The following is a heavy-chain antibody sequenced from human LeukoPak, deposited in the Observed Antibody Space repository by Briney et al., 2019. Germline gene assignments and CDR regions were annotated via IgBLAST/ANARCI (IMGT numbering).Heavy chain of an antibody. Sequence: SETLSLTCAVYGGSFSGYYWSWIPQPPGKGLEWIGEINHSGGTNCNPSLKSRVTISVDTFKNQFSLKLSSVAAADTAVYYCARGYDHDAFDIWGQGTMVTVSS. V-gene: IGHV4-34*01. J-gene: IGHJ3*02. CDR2: INHSGGT. D-gene: IGHD3-3*01. CDR3: ARGYDHDAFDI. CDR1: GGSFSGYY.